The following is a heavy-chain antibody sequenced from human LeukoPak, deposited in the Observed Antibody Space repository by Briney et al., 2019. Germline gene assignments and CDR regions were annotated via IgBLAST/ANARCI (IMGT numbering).Heavy chain of an antibody. CDR2: IYYSGST. V-gene: IGHV4-59*01. CDR1: GGSFSGYY. D-gene: IGHD3-3*01. CDR3: AGASITIFGVADFDY. Sequence: SETLSLTCAVYGGSFSGYYWSWIRQPPGKGLEWIGYIYYSGSTNYNPSLKSRVTISVDTSKNQFSLKLSSVTAADTAVYYCAGASITIFGVADFDYWGQGTLVTVSS. J-gene: IGHJ4*02.